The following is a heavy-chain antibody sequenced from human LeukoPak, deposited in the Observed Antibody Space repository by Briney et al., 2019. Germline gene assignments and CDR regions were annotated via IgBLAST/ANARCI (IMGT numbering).Heavy chain of an antibody. CDR1: GFTFSDLA. CDR3: AKLTGDYWYFDL. CDR2: LNPGGYST. D-gene: IGHD7-27*01. Sequence: GGSLRLSCVASGFTFSDLAMTWVRQAPGKGLEWLLGLNPGGYSTHYADSVKGRFTISRDNSKNTLFLQMNSLRAEDTAVYYCAKLTGDYWYFDLWGRGTLVTVSS. J-gene: IGHJ2*01. V-gene: IGHV3-23*01.